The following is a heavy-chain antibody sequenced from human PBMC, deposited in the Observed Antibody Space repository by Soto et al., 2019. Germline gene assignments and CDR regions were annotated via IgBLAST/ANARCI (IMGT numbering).Heavy chain of an antibody. V-gene: IGHV1-46*01. J-gene: IGHJ5*02. CDR3: ARPSGGNFGIIIEGTNWFAP. D-gene: IGHD1-26*01. CDR1: ADTFTRYY. CDR2: INPHGGST. Sequence: SVQVSCEATADTFTRYYINWLRQAPGQGLEWMGVINPHGGSTAYAQKCKGRVTLTRDTSASTVSMEVSSLTSEDTAMYYCARPSGGNFGIIIEGTNWFAPWGQGTLVTVSS.